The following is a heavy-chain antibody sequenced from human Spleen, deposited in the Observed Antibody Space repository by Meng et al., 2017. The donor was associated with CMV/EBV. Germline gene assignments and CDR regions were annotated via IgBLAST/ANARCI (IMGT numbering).Heavy chain of an antibody. Sequence: ASVKVSCKASGYTFTGYYMHWVRQAPGQGLEWMGWVNPNSGGTNYAQKFQGRVTMARDTSISTVHMELSSLRSGDTAMYFCARAGYGDYEGATYDYWGQGVLVTVLL. CDR2: VNPNSGGT. CDR1: GYTFTGYY. V-gene: IGHV1-2*02. D-gene: IGHD5-12*01. J-gene: IGHJ4*02. CDR3: ARAGYGDYEGATYDY.